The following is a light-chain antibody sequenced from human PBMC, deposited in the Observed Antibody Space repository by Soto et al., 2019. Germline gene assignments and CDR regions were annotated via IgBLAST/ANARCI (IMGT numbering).Light chain of an antibody. V-gene: IGKV3-11*01. J-gene: IGKJ5*01. Sequence: EIVLPQSPATLSLSPGERSTLSFMSSQSVKTFLVWYQQRPGQAPRLLIHDASHRAAGIPARFSGSGFGTDFTLTISSLEPEDAAVYYCQQRSNWPPITFGQGTRLE. CDR3: QQRSNWPPIT. CDR2: DAS. CDR1: QSVKTF.